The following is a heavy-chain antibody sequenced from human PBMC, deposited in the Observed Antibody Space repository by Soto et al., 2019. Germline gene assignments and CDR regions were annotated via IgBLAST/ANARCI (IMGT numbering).Heavy chain of an antibody. CDR1: GGTFSSYA. J-gene: IGHJ6*01. Sequence: QVQLVQSGAEVKKPGSSVKVSCKASGGTFSSYAISWVRQAPGQGLEWMGGIIPIFGTSNYAQKFQGRVTITADESTSRAYMELSRRGSEDTAVYYCARVDLGDSYNYGSYYYDMDVWGQGTTGPVSS. CDR2: IIPIFGTS. D-gene: IGHD5-12*01. V-gene: IGHV1-69*01. CDR3: ARVDLGDSYNYGSYYYDMDV.